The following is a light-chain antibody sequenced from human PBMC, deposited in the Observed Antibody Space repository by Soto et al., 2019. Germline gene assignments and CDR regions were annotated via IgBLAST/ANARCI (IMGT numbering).Light chain of an antibody. CDR3: CTYAGISIYV. Sequence: QSVLTQPASVSGSPGQSITISCTGTSSDVGSYNLVSWYQQHPGKAPKLMIYEGSKRPSGVSNRFSGSKSGNTASLTISGLQAEDEADFYCCTYAGISIYVFGTGTKVTVL. V-gene: IGLV2-23*01. J-gene: IGLJ1*01. CDR1: SSDVGSYNL. CDR2: EGS.